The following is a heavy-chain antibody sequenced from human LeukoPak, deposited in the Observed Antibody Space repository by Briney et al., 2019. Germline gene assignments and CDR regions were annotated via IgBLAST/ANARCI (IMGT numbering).Heavy chain of an antibody. D-gene: IGHD3-10*01. CDR1: GFTFRNYG. Sequence: GSLRLSCAASGFTFRNYGMEWVRQPPGKGLEWIGEINHSGSTNYNPSLKSRVTISVDTSKNQFSLKLSSVTAADTAVYYCARRSRIGRFGELSGYFDYWGQGTLVTVSS. J-gene: IGHJ4*02. V-gene: IGHV4-34*01. CDR2: INHSGST. CDR3: ARRSRIGRFGELSGYFDY.